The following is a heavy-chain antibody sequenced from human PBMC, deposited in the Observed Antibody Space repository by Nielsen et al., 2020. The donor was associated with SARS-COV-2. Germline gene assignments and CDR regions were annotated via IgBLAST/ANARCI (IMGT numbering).Heavy chain of an antibody. V-gene: IGHV3-66*01. D-gene: IGHD7-27*01. CDR1: GFTISSSF. CDR2: IYTDGST. CDR3: ARDNWGRMDV. Sequence: GESLKISCGASGFTISSSFMSWVRQAAGKGLDWVSVIYTDGSTSHADSVKGRFTISRDNSKNTLYLQMNSLRDEDTALNYCARDNWGRMDVWGQGTTVTVSS. J-gene: IGHJ6*02.